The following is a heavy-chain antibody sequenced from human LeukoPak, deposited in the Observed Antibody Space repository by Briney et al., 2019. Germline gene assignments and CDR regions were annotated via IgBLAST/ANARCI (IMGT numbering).Heavy chain of an antibody. CDR2: INWNGGSI. CDR1: GFTFDKYG. V-gene: IGHV3-20*04. CDR3: ARDPSLGY. Sequence: GGSLRLSCAASGFTFDKYGMSWVRQIPEKGLEWVSGINWNGGSIRYADSVKGRFTISRDNAKNSLYLQMNSLRAEDTAVYYCARDPSLGYWGQGTLVTVSS. J-gene: IGHJ4*02. D-gene: IGHD3-10*01.